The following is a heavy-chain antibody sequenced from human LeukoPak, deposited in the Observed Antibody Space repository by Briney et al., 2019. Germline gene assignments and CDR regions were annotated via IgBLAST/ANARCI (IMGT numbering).Heavy chain of an antibody. Sequence: PSETLSLTCTVSGGSISSYYWSWIRQPPGKGLERIGYIYYSGTTNYNPSLKSRVTISVDRSKNQFSLKLSSVTAADTAVYYCARDPWRYPSYNWFDPWGQGTLVTVSS. V-gene: IGHV4-59*12. D-gene: IGHD1-14*01. CDR3: ARDPWRYPSYNWFDP. CDR2: IYYSGTT. CDR1: GGSISSYY. J-gene: IGHJ5*02.